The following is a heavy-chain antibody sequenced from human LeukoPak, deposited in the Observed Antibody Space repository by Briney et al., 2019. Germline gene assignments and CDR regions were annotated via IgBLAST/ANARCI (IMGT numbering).Heavy chain of an antibody. CDR3: ASQRITMIGGLDY. CDR2: ILYDGSNK. D-gene: IGHD3-22*01. Sequence: GGSLRLSCATSGFTFSSYAMHWVRQAPGKGLEWVAVILYDGSNKYYADSVKGRFTISRDNSKNTLYLQMNSLRAEDTAVYYCASQRITMIGGLDYWGQGTLVTVSS. CDR1: GFTFSSYA. J-gene: IGHJ4*02. V-gene: IGHV3-30*04.